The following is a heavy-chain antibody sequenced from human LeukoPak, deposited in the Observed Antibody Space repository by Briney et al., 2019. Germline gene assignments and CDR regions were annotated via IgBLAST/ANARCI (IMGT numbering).Heavy chain of an antibody. V-gene: IGHV3-74*01. CDR1: GFTFSSYW. Sequence: GGSLRLSCAASGFTFSSYWMHWVRRGSGKGLVWVSRINSDGSSTRHADSVKGRFTISRDNAKNMVYLQMNSLRDEDTAVYYCARDRDGPDYWGQGTLVTVSS. J-gene: IGHJ4*02. CDR3: ARDRDGPDY. D-gene: IGHD5-24*01. CDR2: INSDGSST.